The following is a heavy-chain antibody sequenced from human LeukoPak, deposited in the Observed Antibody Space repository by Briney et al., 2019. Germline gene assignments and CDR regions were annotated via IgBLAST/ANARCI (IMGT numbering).Heavy chain of an antibody. V-gene: IGHV3-23*01. CDR1: GFNFSKYG. D-gene: IGHD3-16*01. CDR3: AKDLDYGEPSFDP. CDR2: ISGIGGST. Sequence: PGGSLRLSCGASGFNFSKYGMSWVRQAPGKGLEWVSAISGIGGSTYYADSVKGRFTISRDNSKNTLYLQMNSLRAEDTAVYYCAKDLDYGEPSFDPWGQGTLVTVS. J-gene: IGHJ5*02.